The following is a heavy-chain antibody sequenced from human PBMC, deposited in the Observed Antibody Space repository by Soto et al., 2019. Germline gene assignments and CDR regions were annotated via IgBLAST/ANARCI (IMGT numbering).Heavy chain of an antibody. D-gene: IGHD2-15*01. V-gene: IGHV4-34*01. CDR3: ARTHTPRYCSGGSCYSKRNWFDP. J-gene: IGHJ5*02. CDR2: INHSGST. Sequence: SETLSLTCAVYGGSFSGYYWSWIRQPPGKGLEWIGEINHSGSTNYNPSLKSRVTISVDTSKNQFSLKLSSVTAADTAVYYCARTHTPRYCSGGSCYSKRNWFDPWGQGTLVTVSS. CDR1: GGSFSGYY.